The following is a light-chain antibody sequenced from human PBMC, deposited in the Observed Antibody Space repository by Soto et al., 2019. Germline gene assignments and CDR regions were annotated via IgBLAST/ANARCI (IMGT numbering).Light chain of an antibody. V-gene: IGLV2-11*01. J-gene: IGLJ1*01. CDR2: DVS. Sequence: QSALTQPRSVSGSPGQSVTISCTGTSSDVGGYNYVSWYQQHPGKAPKLMIYDVSKRPSGVPDRFSGSKSGNTASLTISGLRAEDEADYYCCSYAGRSYVFGTGTKATVL. CDR3: CSYAGRSYV. CDR1: SSDVGGYNY.